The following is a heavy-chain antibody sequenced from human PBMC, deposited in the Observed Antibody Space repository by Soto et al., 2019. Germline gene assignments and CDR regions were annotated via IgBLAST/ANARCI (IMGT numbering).Heavy chain of an antibody. D-gene: IGHD4-17*01. CDR3: ARDGGDDYGVYWYCDL. CDR1: GFTFSSYA. Sequence: QVQLVESGGGVVQPGRSLRLSCAASGFTFSSYAMHWVRQAPGKGLEWVAVISYDGSNKYYADSVKGRFTISRDNSKNTLYLQMNSLRADDTAVYYCARDGGDDYGVYWYCDLWGRGTLVTVCS. V-gene: IGHV3-30-3*01. CDR2: ISYDGSNK. J-gene: IGHJ2*01.